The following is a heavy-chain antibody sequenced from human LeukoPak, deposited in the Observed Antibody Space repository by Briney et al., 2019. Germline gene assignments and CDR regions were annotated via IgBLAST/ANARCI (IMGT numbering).Heavy chain of an antibody. CDR2: VYHDRNP. V-gene: IGHV4/OR15-8*02. Sequence: CIGEVYHDRNPKYSPSFRSRVTMSVDNSKSQFSLELSSVTAADTAVYYCASSNNYVSFDPWGQGALVTVSS. D-gene: IGHD4-11*01. CDR3: ASSNNYVSFDP. J-gene: IGHJ5*02.